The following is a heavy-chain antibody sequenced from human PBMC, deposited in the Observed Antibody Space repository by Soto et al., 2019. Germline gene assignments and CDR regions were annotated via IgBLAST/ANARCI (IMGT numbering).Heavy chain of an antibody. D-gene: IGHD3-10*01. CDR2: ISSSSSNI. J-gene: IGHJ4*02. Sequence: EVQLVESGGGLVQPGGSLRLSCAASGFTFSSYSMNWVRQAPGKGLEWVSYISSSSSNIYYADSVKGRFTISRDNAKNSMYLQMKRLRAEDKAVYYCERGTYYYGSGSWYYFDYWGQGTLVTVSS. CDR3: ERGTYYYGSGSWYYFDY. CDR1: GFTFSSYS. V-gene: IGHV3-48*01.